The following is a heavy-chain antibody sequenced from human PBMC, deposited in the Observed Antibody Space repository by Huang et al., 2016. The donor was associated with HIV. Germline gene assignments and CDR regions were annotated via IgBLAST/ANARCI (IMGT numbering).Heavy chain of an antibody. D-gene: IGHD6-13*01. Sequence: EVQLLESGGGLVQPGGSLRLSCAASGFTFSSYAMSWVRQATGKGREWVASVTGRGSNSYYADSVKGRFTISRDNSKNTLYLQMNSLRAEDTAIYYCAKADSGAAAGSLVDYWGQGTLVTVSS. CDR2: VTGRGSNS. V-gene: IGHV3-23*01. J-gene: IGHJ4*02. CDR3: AKADSGAAAGSLVDY. CDR1: GFTFSSYA.